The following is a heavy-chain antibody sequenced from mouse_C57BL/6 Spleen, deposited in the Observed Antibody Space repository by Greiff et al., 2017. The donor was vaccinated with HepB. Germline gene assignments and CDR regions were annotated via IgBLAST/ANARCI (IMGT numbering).Heavy chain of an antibody. V-gene: IGHV5-4*01. CDR1: GFTFSSYA. Sequence: EAKLMESGGGLVKPGGSLKLSCAASGFTFSSYAMSWVRQTPEKRLEWVATISDGGSYTYYPDNVKGRFTISRDNAKNNLYLQMSHLKSENTAMYYCAREGRRYLDVWGTGTTVTGSS. CDR3: AREGRRYLDV. J-gene: IGHJ1*03. CDR2: ISDGGSYT.